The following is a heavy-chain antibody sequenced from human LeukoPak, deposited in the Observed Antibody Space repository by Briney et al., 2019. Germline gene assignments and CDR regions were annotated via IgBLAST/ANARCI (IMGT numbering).Heavy chain of an antibody. CDR2: IYPGDSDT. Sequence: GASLEISCKGSGYTFASFWIGWVRQLPGKGLEWMGIIYPGDSDTRYSPSLQGQVTISADKSISTAYLQWNSLKASDTAIYYCGRLRDGYSDYWGQGTLVTVSS. V-gene: IGHV5-51*01. J-gene: IGHJ4*02. D-gene: IGHD5-24*01. CDR3: GRLRDGYSDY. CDR1: GYTFASFW.